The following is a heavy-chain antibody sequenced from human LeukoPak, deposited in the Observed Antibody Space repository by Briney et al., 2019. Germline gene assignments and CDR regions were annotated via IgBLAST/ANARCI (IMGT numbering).Heavy chain of an antibody. J-gene: IGHJ6*04. D-gene: IGHD1-14*01. Sequence: GGSLRLSCVASGFTFSDYYMDWVRQAPGKGLEWVGRTRNKANSYTTEYAASVKGRFTISRDDSKNSLYLEMNSLKTEDTAVYYCARDPSLNLWGKGTTVTVSS. CDR1: GFTFSDYY. CDR3: ARDPSLNL. V-gene: IGHV3-72*01. CDR2: TRNKANSYTT.